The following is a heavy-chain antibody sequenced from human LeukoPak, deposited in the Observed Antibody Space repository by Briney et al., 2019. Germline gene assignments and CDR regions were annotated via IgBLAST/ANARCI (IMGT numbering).Heavy chain of an antibody. CDR1: GFTFSSYG. Sequence: GGSLRLSCAASGFTFSSYGMHWVRQAPGKGLEWVAVISYDGSNKYYADSVKGRFTISRDNSKNTLYLQMNSLRAEDTAVYYCARDASYYGSGSYYNGDYWGQGTLVTVSS. CDR2: ISYDGSNK. J-gene: IGHJ4*02. CDR3: ARDASYYGSGSYYNGDY. V-gene: IGHV3-30*03. D-gene: IGHD3-10*01.